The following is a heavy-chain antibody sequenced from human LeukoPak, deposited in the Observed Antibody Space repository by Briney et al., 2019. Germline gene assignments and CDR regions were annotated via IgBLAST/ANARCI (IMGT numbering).Heavy chain of an antibody. CDR1: GYSISSGYY. J-gene: IGHJ3*02. Sequence: PSETLSLTCTVSGYSISSGYYWGWIRQPPGKGLEWIGSIYHSGSTYYNPSLKSRVTISVDTSKNQFSLKLSSVTAADTAVYYCARDAELWYSPFWSGYSGYDAFDIWGQGTMVTVSS. D-gene: IGHD3-3*02. CDR3: ARDAELWYSPFWSGYSGYDAFDI. CDR2: IYHSGST. V-gene: IGHV4-38-2*02.